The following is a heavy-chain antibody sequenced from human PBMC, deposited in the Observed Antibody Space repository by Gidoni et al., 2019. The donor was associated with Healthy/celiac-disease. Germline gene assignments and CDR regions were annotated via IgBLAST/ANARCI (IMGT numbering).Heavy chain of an antibody. CDR3: ARDRVTIFGVPPRWYYGMDV. D-gene: IGHD3-3*01. CDR1: GFTFSSYG. Sequence: QVQLVESGGGVVQPGRSLRLSCAASGFTFSSYGMHWVRQAPGKGLEWVAVIWYDGSNKYYADSVKGRFTISRDNSKNTLYLQMNSLRAEDTAVYYCARDRVTIFGVPPRWYYGMDVWGQGTTVTVSS. V-gene: IGHV3-33*01. J-gene: IGHJ6*02. CDR2: IWYDGSNK.